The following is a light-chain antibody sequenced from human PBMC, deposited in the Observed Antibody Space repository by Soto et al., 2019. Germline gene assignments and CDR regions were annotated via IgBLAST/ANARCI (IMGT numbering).Light chain of an antibody. Sequence: QAVVTQPPSVSGAPGQRVTISCTGSSSNIGAGYDVHWYQQLPGTAPKLLIYGNTNRPSGVLDRFSGSKSGASASLAITGLQAEDEADYYCQSYDSSLSGSVFGGGTKLTVL. J-gene: IGLJ2*01. V-gene: IGLV1-40*01. CDR2: GNT. CDR3: QSYDSSLSGSV. CDR1: SSNIGAGYD.